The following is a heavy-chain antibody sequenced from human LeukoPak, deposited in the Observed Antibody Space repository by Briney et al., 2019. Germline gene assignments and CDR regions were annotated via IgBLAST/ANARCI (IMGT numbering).Heavy chain of an antibody. V-gene: IGHV4-39*01. CDR1: GGSISSSSYY. J-gene: IGHJ4*02. Sequence: SETRSLTCTVSGGSISSSSYYWGWIRQPPGKGLEWIGSIYYSGSTYYNPSLKSRVTIPVDTSKNQFSLKLSSVTAADTAVYYCAAGEAGFDYWGQGTLVTVSS. CDR2: IYYSGST. D-gene: IGHD3-10*01. CDR3: AAGEAGFDY.